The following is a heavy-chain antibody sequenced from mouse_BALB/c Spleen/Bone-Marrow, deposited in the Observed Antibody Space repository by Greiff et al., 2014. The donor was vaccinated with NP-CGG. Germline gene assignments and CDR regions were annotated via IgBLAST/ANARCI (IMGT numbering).Heavy chain of an antibody. CDR2: IWGGGIT. Sequence: QVQLQQPGPGLVAPSQSLSITCTVSGFSLTDYGVSWIRQPPGKGLEWLGVIWGGGITYYNSTLKSRLSISKDSSKSQVFLKMNSLQTDDTAMYYCAKHETTVVVDYWGQGTTLTVSS. D-gene: IGHD1-1*01. CDR3: AKHETTVVVDY. V-gene: IGHV2-6-5*01. CDR1: GFSLTDYG. J-gene: IGHJ2*01.